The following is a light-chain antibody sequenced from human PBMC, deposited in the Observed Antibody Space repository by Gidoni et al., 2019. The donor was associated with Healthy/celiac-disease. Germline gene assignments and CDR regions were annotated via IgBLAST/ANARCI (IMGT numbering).Light chain of an antibody. CDR1: SSDVGGYNQ. CDR2: DVS. V-gene: IGLV2-11*01. J-gene: IGLJ3*02. CDR3: CSYAGSYTWV. Sequence: QSALTQPRSMSGSPGPSVTISCTGTSSDVGGYNQVSWYQQHPGKAPKLMIYDVSKRPSGVPDRFSGSKSGNTASLTISGLQAEDEADYYCCSYAGSYTWVFGGGTKLTVL.